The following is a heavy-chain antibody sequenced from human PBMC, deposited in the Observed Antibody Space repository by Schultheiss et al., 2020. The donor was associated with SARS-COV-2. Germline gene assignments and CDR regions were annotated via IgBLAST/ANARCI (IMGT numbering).Heavy chain of an antibody. V-gene: IGHV3-23*01. J-gene: IGHJ3*02. Sequence: GGSLRLSCAASGFTFSSYAMSWVRQAPGKGLEWVSAISGSGGSTYYADSVKGRFTISRDNSKNTLYLQMNSLRAEDTAVYYCAKGVVWELLMADAFDIWGQGTMVTVSS. CDR3: AKGVVWELLMADAFDI. D-gene: IGHD1-26*01. CDR2: ISGSGGST. CDR1: GFTFSSYA.